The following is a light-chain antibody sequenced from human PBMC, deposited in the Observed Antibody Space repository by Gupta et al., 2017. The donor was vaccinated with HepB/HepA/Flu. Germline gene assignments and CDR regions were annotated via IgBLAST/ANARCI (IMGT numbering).Light chain of an antibody. J-gene: IGKJ2*03. CDR1: QNILYSSNNKNY. CDR3: QQYYSSPRG. CDR2: WAS. Sequence: DIVMTQLPDFLAASLADCAPINCKSSQNILYSSNNKNYLAWYQQKPGQSPKLLIYWASARASGVPNRFSGSWSGTDFTLTISSLQGEDVAVYYCQQYYSSPRGFGQGTKLEIK. V-gene: IGKV4-1*01.